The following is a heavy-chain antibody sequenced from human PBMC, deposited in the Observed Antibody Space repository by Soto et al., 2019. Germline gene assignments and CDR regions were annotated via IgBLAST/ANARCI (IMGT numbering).Heavy chain of an antibody. CDR1: GFTFSSYA. Sequence: EVQLLESGGGLVQPGGSLRLSCAASGFTFSSYAMSWVRQAPGKGLEWVSAISGSGGSTYYADSVKGRFTISRDNSKNTLYLKINSRRAEDTAVYYCANHPWFGEFDYWGQGTLVTVSS. CDR3: ANHPWFGEFDY. D-gene: IGHD3-10*01. V-gene: IGHV3-23*01. J-gene: IGHJ4*02. CDR2: ISGSGGST.